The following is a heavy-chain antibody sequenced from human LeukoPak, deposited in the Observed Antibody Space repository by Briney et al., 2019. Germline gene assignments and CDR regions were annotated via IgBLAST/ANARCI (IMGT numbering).Heavy chain of an antibody. Sequence: PSETLSLTCAVYGGSFSGYYWSWIRQPPGKGLECIGEINHRGSTNYNPSLKSRVTISVDTSKNQFSLTLSSVPAADTAVYYCARGESGYYPRIDYWGQGTLATVSS. CDR3: ARGESGYYPRIDY. D-gene: IGHD3-22*01. CDR2: INHRGST. V-gene: IGHV4-34*01. CDR1: GGSFSGYY. J-gene: IGHJ4*02.